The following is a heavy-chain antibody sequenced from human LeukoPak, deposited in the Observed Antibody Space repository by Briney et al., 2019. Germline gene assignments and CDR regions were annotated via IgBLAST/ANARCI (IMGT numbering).Heavy chain of an antibody. CDR1: GFTFSTYW. Sequence: PGGSLRLSCAASGFTFSTYWMHWVRQVPGKGLVWVSRINTDGSSTTYADSVKGRFTISRDNAKNTVDLQMNSLRAEDTAAYYCAGGTSGNYYCDSWGQGTLVTVSS. CDR3: AGGTSGNYYCDS. CDR2: INTDGSST. D-gene: IGHD3-10*01. V-gene: IGHV3-74*01. J-gene: IGHJ4*02.